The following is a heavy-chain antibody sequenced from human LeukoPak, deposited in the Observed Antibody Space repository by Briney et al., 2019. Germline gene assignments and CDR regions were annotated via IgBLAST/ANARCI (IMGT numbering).Heavy chain of an antibody. V-gene: IGHV3-23*01. CDR3: AKDAEYQLGYDY. J-gene: IGHJ4*02. D-gene: IGHD2-2*01. CDR1: GFTFSSYA. Sequence: GGSLRLSCAASGFTFSSYAMSWVRHAPGKGLELVSAISGSGGSTYYADSVKGRFTISRDNSKNTLYLQMNSLRAEDTAVYYCAKDAEYQLGYDYWGQGTLVTVSS. CDR2: ISGSGGST.